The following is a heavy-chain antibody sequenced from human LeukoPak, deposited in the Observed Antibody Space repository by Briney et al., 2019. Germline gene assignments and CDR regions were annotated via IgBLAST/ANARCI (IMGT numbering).Heavy chain of an antibody. CDR1: GYTFTSYD. Sequence: GASVKVSCKASGYTFTSYDINWVRQATGQGLGWMGWMNPNSGNTGYAQKFQGRVTMTRNTSISTAYMELSSLRSEDTAVYYCARAKSAARWLQLTNPYYFDYWGQGTLVTVSS. V-gene: IGHV1-8*01. CDR2: MNPNSGNT. D-gene: IGHD5-24*01. J-gene: IGHJ4*02. CDR3: ARAKSAARWLQLTNPYYFDY.